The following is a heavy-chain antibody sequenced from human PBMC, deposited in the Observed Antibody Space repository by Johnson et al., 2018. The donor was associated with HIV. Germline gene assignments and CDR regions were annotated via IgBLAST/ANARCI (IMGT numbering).Heavy chain of an antibody. Sequence: VQLVESGGGVVQPGRSLRLSCTTSGFTFNNYPMHWVRQAPGKGLEWVGHIKSKTDGGTTDYAAPVKGRFTISRDDSKNTLYLQINSLKTEDTAVYYCTTGFAAFDIWGQGTMVTVSS. CDR2: IKSKTDGGTT. CDR3: TTGFAAFDI. V-gene: IGHV3-15*01. CDR1: GFTFNNYP. J-gene: IGHJ3*02.